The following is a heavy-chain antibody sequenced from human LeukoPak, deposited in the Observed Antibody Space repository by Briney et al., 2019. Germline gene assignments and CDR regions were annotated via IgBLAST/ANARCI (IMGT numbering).Heavy chain of an antibody. J-gene: IGHJ3*02. D-gene: IGHD3-22*01. V-gene: IGHV3-7*01. Sequence: PGGSLRLSCVGSGFTFSSYAMSWVRQAPGKGLEWVANIKQDGGEKYYVDSVKGRFTISRDNAKNSLYLQMNSLRAEDTAVYYCARDGTYNDSSGYDDAFDIWGRGTMVTVSS. CDR1: GFTFSSYA. CDR2: IKQDGGEK. CDR3: ARDGTYNDSSGYDDAFDI.